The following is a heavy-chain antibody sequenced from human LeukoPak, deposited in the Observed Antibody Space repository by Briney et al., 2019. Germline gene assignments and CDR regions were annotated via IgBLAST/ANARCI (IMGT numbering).Heavy chain of an antibody. Sequence: GGALRLSCSTSGFTFSNFVMQWVRQTPGKGLEYVSVISTDGSQYYPDSVKGRFTIFRDNSKNTLYLQMNSLRPEDTAIYYCAKNDGNIWQPHSWGQGTLVTVSS. J-gene: IGHJ4*02. CDR3: AKNDGNIWQPHS. CDR1: GFTFSNFV. CDR2: ISTDGSQ. V-gene: IGHV3-64D*06.